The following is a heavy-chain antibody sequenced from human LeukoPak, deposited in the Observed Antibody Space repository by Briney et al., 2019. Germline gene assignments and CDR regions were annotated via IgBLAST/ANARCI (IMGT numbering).Heavy chain of an antibody. J-gene: IGHJ6*03. CDR3: ARGGSYGYYYYYYMDV. Sequence: PSETLSLTCTVSGGSLSSGSYYWSWIRQPAGKGLEWIGRIYTSGSTNYNPSLKSRVTISVDTSKNQFSLKLSSVTAADTAVYYCARGGSYGYYYYYYMDVWGKGTTVTVSS. D-gene: IGHD1-26*01. CDR1: GGSLSSGSYY. V-gene: IGHV4-61*02. CDR2: IYTSGST.